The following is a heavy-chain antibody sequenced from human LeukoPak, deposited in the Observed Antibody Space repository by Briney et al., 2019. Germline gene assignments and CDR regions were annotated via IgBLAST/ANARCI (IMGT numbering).Heavy chain of an antibody. J-gene: IGHJ5*02. CDR3: ALAYCGGDCYGNWFDP. D-gene: IGHD2-21*02. CDR2: IIPIFGTA. V-gene: IGHV1-69*13. Sequence: ASVKVSCKASGGTFNSYAISWVRQAPGQGLEWMGGIIPIFGTANYAQKFQGRVTITADESTSTAYMELSSLRSEDTAVYYCALAYCGGDCYGNWFDPWGQGTLVTVSS. CDR1: GGTFNSYA.